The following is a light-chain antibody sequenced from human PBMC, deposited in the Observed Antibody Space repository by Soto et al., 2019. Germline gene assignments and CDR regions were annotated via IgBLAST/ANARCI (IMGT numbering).Light chain of an antibody. CDR1: QSISSW. J-gene: IGKJ1*01. CDR3: QQYNSNYSLFT. Sequence: DIPMTQSPSTLSASMGDTVTITCRASQSISSWLAWYQHKPGKAPKLLIYQASILHSGVPSRFSGSGSGTDFPLTFSGLQPDAFATYFCQQYNSNYSLFTFGQGNKVEIK. V-gene: IGKV1-5*03. CDR2: QAS.